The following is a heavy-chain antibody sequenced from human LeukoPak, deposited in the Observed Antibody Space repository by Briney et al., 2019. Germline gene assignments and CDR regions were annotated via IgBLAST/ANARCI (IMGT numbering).Heavy chain of an antibody. CDR1: GFTVSGNY. Sequence: PGGSLRLSCAVSGFTVSGNYMSWVRQAPGKGLEWVSVMYSSGSTDYADSVKGRFTISRDNSKNTLYLQMNSLRAEDTAVYYCARRVGATYYFDYWGQGTLVTVSS. J-gene: IGHJ4*02. D-gene: IGHD1-26*01. CDR3: ARRVGATYYFDY. CDR2: MYSSGST. V-gene: IGHV3-53*01.